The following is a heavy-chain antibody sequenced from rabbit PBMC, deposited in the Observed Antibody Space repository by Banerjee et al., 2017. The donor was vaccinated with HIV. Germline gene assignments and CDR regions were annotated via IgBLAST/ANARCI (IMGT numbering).Heavy chain of an antibody. V-gene: IGHV1S40*01. Sequence: QSLEESGGDLVKPGASLTLTCTASGFSLSSSYNMCWVRQAPGKGLEWIGCINTGSGSTWYASWAKGRFTISKTSSTTVTLQMTSLTAADTATYFCARGYGTDDYGFATGFDLWGPGTLVTVS. CDR2: INTGSGST. J-gene: IGHJ4*01. D-gene: IGHD6-1*01. CDR1: GFSLSSSYN. CDR3: ARGYGTDDYGFATGFDL.